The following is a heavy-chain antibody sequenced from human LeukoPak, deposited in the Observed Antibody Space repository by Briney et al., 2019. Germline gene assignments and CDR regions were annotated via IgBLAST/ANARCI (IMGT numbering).Heavy chain of an antibody. CDR2: ISSSSSRSSYI. J-gene: IGHJ4*02. V-gene: IGHV3-21*01. CDR3: ARDRSGDTMIYDY. Sequence: PGWSLRLSCAASGFTFNSYTMNWVRQAPGKGLEWVSSISSSSSRSSYIYYADSVKGRFTISRDNAKNSLYLQMNGLRAEDTAVYYCARDRSGDTMIYDYWGQGTLVTVSS. D-gene: IGHD3-22*01. CDR1: GFTFNSYT.